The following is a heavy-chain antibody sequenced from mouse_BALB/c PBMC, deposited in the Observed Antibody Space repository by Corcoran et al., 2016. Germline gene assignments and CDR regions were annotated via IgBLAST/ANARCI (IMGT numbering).Heavy chain of an antibody. CDR2: IDPENGNT. CDR3: ASVTTVVGV. CDR1: GFNIKDYY. D-gene: IGHD1-1*01. V-gene: IGHV14-1*02. Sequence: EVQLQQSGAELVRPGALVKLSCKASGFNIKDYYMHWVKQRPEQGLEWIGWIDPENGNTIYDPKFQGKASITADTSSNTAYLQLSSLTSEDTAVYYCASVTTVVGVWGAGTTVTVSS. J-gene: IGHJ1*01.